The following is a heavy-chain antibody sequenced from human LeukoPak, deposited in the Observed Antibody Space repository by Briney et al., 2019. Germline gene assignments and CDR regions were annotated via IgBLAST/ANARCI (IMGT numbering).Heavy chain of an antibody. CDR1: TVSGSSGNW. CDR2: VHKTGKT. D-gene: IGHD7-27*01. CDR3: ARELLGAPTPGAY. J-gene: IGHJ4*02. V-gene: IGHV4-4*03. Sequence: PETLSLTCALSTVSGSSGNWWSWVRQPPGKGLEWIGEVHKTGKTNYNPSLKTRVTISIDASKNQLSLELTSVTAADAAVYYCARELLGAPTPGAYWGQGTRVTVSS.